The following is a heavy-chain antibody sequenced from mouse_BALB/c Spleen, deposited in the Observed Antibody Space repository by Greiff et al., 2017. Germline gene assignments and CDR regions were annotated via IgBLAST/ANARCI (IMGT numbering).Heavy chain of an antibody. J-gene: IGHJ4*01. V-gene: IGHV5-6-5*01. CDR2: ISSGGST. CDR3: ARGRGALEISMDY. Sequence: EVQVVESGGGLVKPGGSLKLSCAASGFTFSSYAMSWVRQTPEKRLEWVASISSGGSTYYPDSVKGRFTISRDNARNILYLQMSSLRSEDTAMYYCARGRGALEISMDYWGQGTSVTVSS. CDR1: GFTFSSYA.